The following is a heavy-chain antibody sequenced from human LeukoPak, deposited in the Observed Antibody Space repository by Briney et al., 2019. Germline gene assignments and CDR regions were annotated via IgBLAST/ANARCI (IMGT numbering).Heavy chain of an antibody. V-gene: IGHV1-2*02. CDR3: ARDSSGWYRGRYYYYYKDV. Sequence: ASVKVSCKASGYTFTDYYIHWVRQAPGQGLEWMGWINPNSGGTNYAQKFQGRVTMTRDTSISTAYMELSRLRSDDTAVYYCARDSSGWYRGRYYYYYKDVWGKGTTVTVSS. D-gene: IGHD6-19*01. J-gene: IGHJ6*03. CDR1: GYTFTDYY. CDR2: INPNSGGT.